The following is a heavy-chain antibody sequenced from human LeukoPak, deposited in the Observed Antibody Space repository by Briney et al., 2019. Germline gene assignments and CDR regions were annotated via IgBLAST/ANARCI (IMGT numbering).Heavy chain of an antibody. CDR2: IIPIFGTA. CDR1: GGTFSSYA. J-gene: IGHJ5*02. CDR3: ARESYDSSGYYYVGWFDP. V-gene: IGHV1-69*13. Sequence: SVKVSCKASGGTFSSYAISWVRQAPGQGLEWMEGIIPIFGTANYAQKFQGRVTITADESTSTAYMELSSLRSEDTAVYYCARESYDSSGYYYVGWFDPWGQGTLVTVSS. D-gene: IGHD3-22*01.